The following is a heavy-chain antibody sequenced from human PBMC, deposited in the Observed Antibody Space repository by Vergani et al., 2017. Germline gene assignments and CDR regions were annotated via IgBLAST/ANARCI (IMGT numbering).Heavy chain of an antibody. D-gene: IGHD2-15*01. J-gene: IGHJ4*02. CDR2: ITRKSDGELT. V-gene: IGHV3-15*01. Sequence: EVQLVESGGGLVEPGGSLRLSCTASGFPFYDAWMSWVRQAPGKGLEWVGRITRKSDGELTAYAAAVRGRFDISRDDYTDRLYLQMNNLNTEDTAIYYCTTDLPRSVAYSHDYWGQGTLVTVSS. CDR1: GFPFYDAW. CDR3: TTDLPRSVAYSHDY.